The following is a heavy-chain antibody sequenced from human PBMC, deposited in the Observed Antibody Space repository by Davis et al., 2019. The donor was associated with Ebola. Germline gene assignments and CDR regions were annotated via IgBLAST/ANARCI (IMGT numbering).Heavy chain of an antibody. Sequence: GESLKISCTASGFTFGDYAMSWFRQAPGKGLEWVGFIRSKAYGGTTEYAASVKGRFTISRDDSKSIAYLQMNSLRAEDTAVYYCARVDVSSAFDIWGRGTMVTVSS. CDR3: ARVDVSSAFDI. J-gene: IGHJ3*02. D-gene: IGHD3-16*01. CDR1: GFTFGDYA. V-gene: IGHV3-49*03. CDR2: IRSKAYGGTT.